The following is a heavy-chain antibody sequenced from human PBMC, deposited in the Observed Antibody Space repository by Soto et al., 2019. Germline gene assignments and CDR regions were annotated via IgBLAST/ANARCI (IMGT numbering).Heavy chain of an antibody. CDR2: INSDGTTS. J-gene: IGHJ6*02. CDR1: GFTFSSHW. Sequence: GGSLRLSCAASGFTFSSHWMHWVRQAPGKGLVWVSRINSDGTTSSYADSVKGRCTISRDNAKNTLYLQMNSLRAEDTALYYCARDLYGMDVWGQGTTVTV. CDR3: ARDLYGMDV. V-gene: IGHV3-74*01.